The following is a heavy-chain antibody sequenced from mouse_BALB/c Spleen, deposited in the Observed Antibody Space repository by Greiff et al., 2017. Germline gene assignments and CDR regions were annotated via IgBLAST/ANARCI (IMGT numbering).Heavy chain of an antibody. V-gene: IGHV5-6-4*01. Sequence: EVQRVESGGGLVKPGGSLKLSCAASGFTFSSYTMSWVRQTPEKRLEWVATISSGGSYTYYPDSLKGRFTISRDNAKNTLYLQMSSLKSEDTAMYYCKRDEEDYEEYFDVWGAGTTVTGSA. CDR1: GFTFSSYT. D-gene: IGHD2-4*01. CDR2: ISSGGSYT. J-gene: IGHJ1*01. CDR3: KRDEEDYEEYFDV.